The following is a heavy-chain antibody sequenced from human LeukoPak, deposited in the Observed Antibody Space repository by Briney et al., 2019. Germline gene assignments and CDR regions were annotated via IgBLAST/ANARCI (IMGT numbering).Heavy chain of an antibody. Sequence: GGSLRLSCAASGFTFSNAWMSWVRQAPGKGLEWVGRIKSKTDGGTTDYAAPVKGRFTISRDDSKNTLYLQMNSLKTEVTAVYYCTTDLYLYGSGSYEDYWGQGTLVTVSS. CDR1: GFTFSNAW. CDR3: TTDLYLYGSGSYEDY. CDR2: IKSKTDGGTT. V-gene: IGHV3-15*01. D-gene: IGHD3-10*01. J-gene: IGHJ4*02.